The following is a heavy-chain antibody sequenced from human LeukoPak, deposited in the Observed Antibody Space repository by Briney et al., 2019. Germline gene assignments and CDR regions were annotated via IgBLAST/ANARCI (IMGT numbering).Heavy chain of an antibody. J-gene: IGHJ4*02. CDR3: ATVFFSGSYYFDY. CDR2: FGPEGGEA. CDR1: GYTLTELS. V-gene: IGHV1-24*01. D-gene: IGHD1-26*01. Sequence: ASVKVSCKVSGYTLTELSMHGVRQAHGKGREWMGGFGPEGGEAIYAQKFQGRVTLTEDTSADTTYMELSSLRSDDTAVYYCATVFFSGSYYFDYWGQGTLVTVSS.